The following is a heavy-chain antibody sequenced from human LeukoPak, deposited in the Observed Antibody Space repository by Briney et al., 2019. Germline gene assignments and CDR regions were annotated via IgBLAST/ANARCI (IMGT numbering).Heavy chain of an antibody. CDR2: INPNSGGT. V-gene: IGHV1-2*02. J-gene: IGHJ4*02. Sequence: ASVRVSCKASGYTFTGYYMHWVRQAPGQGLEWMGWINPNSGGTNYAQKFQGRVTMTRDTSISTAYMELSRLRSDDTAVYYCARVGGLEYSYGFWGQGTLVIVSS. D-gene: IGHD5-18*01. CDR1: GYTFTGYY. CDR3: ARVGGLEYSYGF.